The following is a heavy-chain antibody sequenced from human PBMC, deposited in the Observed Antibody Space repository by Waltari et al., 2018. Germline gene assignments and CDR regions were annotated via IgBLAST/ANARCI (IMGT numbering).Heavy chain of an antibody. CDR3: ARFEYSSSGIDY. CDR2: ISSSSSYI. V-gene: IGHV3-21*01. CDR1: GFPFSSYS. Sequence: EVQLVESGGGLVKPGGSLRLSCAASGFPFSSYSMNWVRQAPGKGLEWVSSISSSSSYIYYADSVKGRFTISRDNAKNSLYLQMNSLRTEDTAVNYCARFEYSSSGIDYWGQGTLVTVSS. D-gene: IGHD6-6*01. J-gene: IGHJ4*02.